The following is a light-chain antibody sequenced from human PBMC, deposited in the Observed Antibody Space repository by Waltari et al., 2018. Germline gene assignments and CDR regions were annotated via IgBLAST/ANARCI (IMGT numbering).Light chain of an antibody. V-gene: IGKV1-5*03. CDR2: KAS. CDR1: QSISGW. CDR3: QQHNTYPLT. Sequence: DIQMTQSPSTLYASVVDRVTLTCQASQSISGWLAWYKQKPGKAPKLLIYKASSLESGVPSRFSGSGSGTEFTLTISSLQPDDFATFYCQQHNTYPLTFGGGTKVEIK. J-gene: IGKJ4*01.